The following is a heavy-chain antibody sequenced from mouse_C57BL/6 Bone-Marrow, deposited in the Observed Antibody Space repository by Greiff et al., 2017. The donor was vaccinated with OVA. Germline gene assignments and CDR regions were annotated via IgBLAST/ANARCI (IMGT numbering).Heavy chain of an antibody. Sequence: VKLVESGAELARPGASVKLSCKASGYTFTSYGISWVKQRTGQGLEWIGEIYPRSGNTYYNEKFKGKATLTADKSSSTAYMELRSLTSEDSAVYFCARSGIIFAYWGQGTLVTVSA. CDR2: IYPRSGNT. CDR3: ARSGIIFAY. CDR1: GYTFTSYG. V-gene: IGHV1-81*01. D-gene: IGHD1-2*01. J-gene: IGHJ3*01.